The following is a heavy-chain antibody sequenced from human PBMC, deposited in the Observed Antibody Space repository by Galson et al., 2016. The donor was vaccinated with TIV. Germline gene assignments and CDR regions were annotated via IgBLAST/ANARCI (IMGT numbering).Heavy chain of an antibody. CDR2: ISYSGST. CDR3: ARAVGFYDDNWFDP. CDR1: GGSVSSGSYY. D-gene: IGHD5/OR15-5a*01. J-gene: IGHJ5*02. Sequence: SETLSLTCIVSGGSVSSGSYYWSWIRQPPGKGLEYIGYISYSGSTNYNSSLKSRVTISVDTSKNQFSLRLKSVTPADTAVYYCARAVGFYDDNWFDPWGQGTLVTVSS. V-gene: IGHV4-61*01.